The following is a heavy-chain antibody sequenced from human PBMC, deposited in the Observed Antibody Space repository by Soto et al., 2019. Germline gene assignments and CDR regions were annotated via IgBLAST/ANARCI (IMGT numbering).Heavy chain of an antibody. D-gene: IGHD6-19*01. V-gene: IGHV4-59*08. J-gene: IGHJ6*02. Sequence: PSETLSLTCTVSGGSISSFYWSWIRQPPGKGLEWIGYIYDSGSTNYNPSLKSRVTISVDTSKNQFSLKLSSVTAADTAVYYCARQVGIAVAGTPYYYYYGMDVWGQGTTVTVSS. CDR2: IYDSGST. CDR1: GGSISSFY. CDR3: ARQVGIAVAGTPYYYYYGMDV.